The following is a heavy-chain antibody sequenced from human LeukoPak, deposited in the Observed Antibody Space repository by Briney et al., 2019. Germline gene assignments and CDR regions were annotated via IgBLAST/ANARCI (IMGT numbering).Heavy chain of an antibody. V-gene: IGHV3-74*03. D-gene: IGHD3-3*01. CDR1: GLTFNSYW. CDR2: VNGDASNT. Sequence: GSLTLSCAASGLTFNSYWMDWDRHVEGKGRVWVARVNGDASNTTYKDYVKGRFTISRDNAKNTLYLQMNSLRAEDTAVYFCARGSRLGVVERVAFDIWGLGTMVTVSS. J-gene: IGHJ3*02. CDR3: ARGSRLGVVERVAFDI.